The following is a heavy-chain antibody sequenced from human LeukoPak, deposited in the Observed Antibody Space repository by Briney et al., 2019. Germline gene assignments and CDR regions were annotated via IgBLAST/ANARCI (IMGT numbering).Heavy chain of an antibody. CDR3: VGGEVAVPAQDAFDI. CDR1: GFSFRSKS. D-gene: IGHD6-19*01. V-gene: IGHV3-48*01. CDR2: ISSRSGTI. J-gene: IGHJ3*02. Sequence: GGSLRLSCAASGFSFRSKSMNWVRQAPGKGPDWVSYISSRSGTIHYGDSVKGRFTISRDDAKNSLYLQMNSLRVGDTAVYYCVGGEVAVPAQDAFDIWGQGTMVTVSS.